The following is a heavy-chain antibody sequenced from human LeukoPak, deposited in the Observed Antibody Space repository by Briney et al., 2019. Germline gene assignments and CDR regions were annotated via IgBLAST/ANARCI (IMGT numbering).Heavy chain of an antibody. CDR3: ATAGAAAGFPFDY. Sequence: GGSLRLSCAASGFTFSSYWMSWVRQAPGKGLEWVANIQQDGSEKYYVDSVKGRFTISKDNAKNSLYLQMNSLRAEDTAVYYCATAGAAAGFPFDYWGQGTLVTVSS. CDR2: IQQDGSEK. V-gene: IGHV3-7*01. CDR1: GFTFSSYW. D-gene: IGHD6-13*01. J-gene: IGHJ4*02.